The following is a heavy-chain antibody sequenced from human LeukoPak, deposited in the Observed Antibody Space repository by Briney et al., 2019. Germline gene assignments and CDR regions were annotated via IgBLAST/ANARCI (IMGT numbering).Heavy chain of an antibody. V-gene: IGHV4-31*11. CDR3: ARGSDYFDY. Sequence: PSETLSLTCAVSGGSISSADFYWSWIRQHPGKGLEWIGFIYYSGSAYYNPSLKSRVSISVDTSKNQFSLTLNSVTAADTAVNYCARGSDYFDYWGQGTLVTVSS. CDR1: GGSISSADFY. CDR2: IYYSGSA. J-gene: IGHJ4*02.